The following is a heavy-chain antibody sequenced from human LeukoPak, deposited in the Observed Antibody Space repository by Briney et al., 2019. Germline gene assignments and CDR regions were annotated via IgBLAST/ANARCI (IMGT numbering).Heavy chain of an antibody. Sequence: GGSLRLSCAASGFTVSSNYMSWVRQAPGKGLEWVSVIYSGGSTYYADSVKGRFTISRHKSKNTLYLQMNSLRAEDTAVYYCARDFPGELTDYWGQGTLVTVSS. J-gene: IGHJ4*02. D-gene: IGHD3-10*01. CDR3: ARDFPGELTDY. CDR1: GFTVSSNY. V-gene: IGHV3-53*04. CDR2: IYSGGST.